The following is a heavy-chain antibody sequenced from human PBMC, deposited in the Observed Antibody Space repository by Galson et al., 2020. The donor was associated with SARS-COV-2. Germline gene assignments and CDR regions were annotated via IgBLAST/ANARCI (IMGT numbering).Heavy chain of an antibody. D-gene: IGHD5-12*01. Sequence: GGSLRLSCAASGFTFSSYSMNWVRQAPGKGLEWVSSISSSSSYIYYADSVKGRFTISRDNAKNSLYLQMNSLRAEDTALYYCARDRGDGYNPGFIDYWGQGTLVTVSS. CDR3: ARDRGDGYNPGFIDY. J-gene: IGHJ4*02. CDR2: ISSSSSYI. V-gene: IGHV3-21*01. CDR1: GFTFSSYS.